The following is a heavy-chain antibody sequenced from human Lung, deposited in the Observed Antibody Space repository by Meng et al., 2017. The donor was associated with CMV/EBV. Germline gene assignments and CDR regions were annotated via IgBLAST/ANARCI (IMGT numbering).Heavy chain of an antibody. CDR3: IRNDYSNY. D-gene: IGHD4-11*01. V-gene: IGHV3-15*01. CDR2: IKSKTDGGTT. J-gene: IGHJ4*02. CDR1: GFTFSNSW. Sequence: VRPVESGGGLLKPGGSVRLSGAAFGFTFSNSWMSWVRQAPGKGLDWVGRIKSKTDGGTTDYAAPVKSRFTISRDDSKNTLYLQMTSMKTEDTAVYYCIRNDYSNYWGQGTLVTVSS.